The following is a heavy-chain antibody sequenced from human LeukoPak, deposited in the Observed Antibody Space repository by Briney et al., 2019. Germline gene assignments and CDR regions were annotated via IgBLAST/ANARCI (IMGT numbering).Heavy chain of an antibody. D-gene: IGHD3-22*01. J-gene: IGHJ4*02. V-gene: IGHV3-9*01. CDR2: ISWSSGSI. CDR3: AKDDSSGYYAALHY. CDR1: GFTFDDYA. Sequence: GGSLRLSCAASGFTFDDYAMHWVRQAPGKGLEWVSGISWSSGSIGYADSVKGRFTISRDNAKNSLYLQMNSLRAEDTALYYCAKDDSSGYYAALHYWGQGTLVTVSS.